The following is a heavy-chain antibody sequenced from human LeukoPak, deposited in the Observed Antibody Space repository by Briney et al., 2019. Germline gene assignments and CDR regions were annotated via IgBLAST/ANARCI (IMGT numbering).Heavy chain of an antibody. V-gene: IGHV3-23*01. J-gene: IGHJ4*02. Sequence: GGSLRLSCVGSGFTFRSHAMSWVRQAPEKGLEFVSGIYENGGTTYYADSVKGRFSISRDNSKNTLYLQMGSLRGEDTAVYYCAKDFRIGYSAHFDYWGQGALVTVSS. CDR2: IYENGGTT. CDR1: GFTFRSHA. CDR3: AKDFRIGYSAHFDY. D-gene: IGHD2-21*01.